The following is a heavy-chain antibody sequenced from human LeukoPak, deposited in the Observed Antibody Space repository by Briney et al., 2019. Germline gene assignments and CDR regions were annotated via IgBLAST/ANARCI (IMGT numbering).Heavy chain of an antibody. J-gene: IGHJ4*02. CDR2: INPNSGGT. CDR1: GYTFTGYY. D-gene: IGHD3-3*01. CDR3: ARGFEYYDFWSGYHGGLDY. V-gene: IGHV1-2*02. Sequence: ASVKVSCKASGYTFTGYYMHWVRQAPGQGLEWMGWINPNSGGTNYAQKFQGRVTMTRDTSISTASMELSSLKPDDTAVYYCARGFEYYDFWSGYHGGLDYWGQGTLVTVSS.